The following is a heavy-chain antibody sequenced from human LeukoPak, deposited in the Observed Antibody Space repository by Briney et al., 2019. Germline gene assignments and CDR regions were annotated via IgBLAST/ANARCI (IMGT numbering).Heavy chain of an antibody. J-gene: IGHJ3*02. CDR3: ARGKIALRI. V-gene: IGHV3-73*01. CDR2: IRSKANSYAT. D-gene: IGHD2/OR15-2a*01. CDR1: GFTFSGSA. Sequence: QSGGSLRLSCAASGFTFSGSAMHWVRQASGKGLEWVGRIRSKANSYATAYAASVKGRFTISRDDSKNTAYLQMNSLKTEDTAVYYCARGKIALRIWGQGTMVTVSS.